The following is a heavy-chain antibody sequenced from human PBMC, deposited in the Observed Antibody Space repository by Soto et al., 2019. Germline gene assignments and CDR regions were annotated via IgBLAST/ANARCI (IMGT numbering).Heavy chain of an antibody. CDR3: ARVDYDSSGYLCY. V-gene: IGHV3-21*01. J-gene: IGHJ4*02. D-gene: IGHD3-22*01. CDR2: ISSSSSYI. CDR1: GFTFSSYS. Sequence: GGSLRLSCAASGFTFSSYSMNRVRQAPGKGLEWVSSISSSSSYIYYADSVKGRFTISRDNAKNSLYLQMNSLRAEDTAVYYCARVDYDSSGYLCYWGQGTLVTVSS.